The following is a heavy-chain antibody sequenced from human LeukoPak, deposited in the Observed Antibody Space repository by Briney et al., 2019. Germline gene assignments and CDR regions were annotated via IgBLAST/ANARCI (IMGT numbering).Heavy chain of an antibody. CDR1: GFTFSDYT. J-gene: IGHJ5*02. Sequence: GGSLRLSCVASGFTFSDYTMNWVRQAPGKGLEWISYIDISSTSTYYADSVKGRFTISRDNAKNSLFLQMSSLRAEDTALYYCARGPPLFDPWGQGTLVTVSS. CDR2: IDISSTST. V-gene: IGHV3-48*04. CDR3: ARGPPLFDP.